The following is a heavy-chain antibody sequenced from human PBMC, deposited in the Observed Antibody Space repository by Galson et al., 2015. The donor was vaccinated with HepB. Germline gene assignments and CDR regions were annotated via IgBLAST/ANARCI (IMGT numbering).Heavy chain of an antibody. Sequence: ISWVRQAPGQGLKWMGNIIPIIGRVNYTQEFQGRVTITADKYTTTAYMELSSLISEDTAVYFCARDRQGDTAMVVLNYYYYMDVWGKGTTVTVSS. V-gene: IGHV1-69*04. CDR2: IIPIIGRV. CDR3: ARDRQGDTAMVVLNYYYYMDV. D-gene: IGHD5-18*01. J-gene: IGHJ6*03.